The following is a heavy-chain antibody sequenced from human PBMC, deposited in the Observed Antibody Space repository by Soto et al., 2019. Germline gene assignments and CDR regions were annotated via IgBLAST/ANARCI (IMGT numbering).Heavy chain of an antibody. CDR2: ISAYNGNT. CDR1: GYTFTSYG. CDR3: ASTIEYSSSSDAFDI. V-gene: IGHV1-18*01. D-gene: IGHD6-6*01. Sequence: ASVKVSCKASGYTFTSYGISWVRQAPGQGLEWMGWISAYNGNTNYAQKLQGRVPMTTDTSTSTAYMELRSLRSDDTAVYYCASTIEYSSSSDAFDIWGQGTMVTVSS. J-gene: IGHJ3*02.